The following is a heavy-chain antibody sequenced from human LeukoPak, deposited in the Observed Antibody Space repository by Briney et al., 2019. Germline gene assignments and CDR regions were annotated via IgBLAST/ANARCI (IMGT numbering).Heavy chain of an antibody. CDR2: IYTGGNT. CDR3: ARGRYEVSAAMDV. V-gene: IGHV3-53*01. J-gene: IGHJ6*02. CDR1: GFTVSNNY. Sequence: PGGSLRLSCAASGFTVSNNYKTWVRQAPGEGVEWVSVIYTGGNTYYAASVQGRFIISRDNSQTTLYLQINSLRAEDTAAYYCARGRYEVSAAMDVWGQGTTVTVSS. D-gene: IGHD5-12*01.